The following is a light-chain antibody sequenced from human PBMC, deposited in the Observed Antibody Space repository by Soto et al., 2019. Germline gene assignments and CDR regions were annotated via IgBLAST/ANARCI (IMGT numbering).Light chain of an antibody. Sequence: EIVLTQSPGTLSLSPGERATLSCRASQSVSSNSLAWYQQRPGQAPRLLMYGASSRATGIPDRFSGSGSGTDFTLTISRLEPEDFAVYYCQQYETSPRAFCQGTKVEIK. CDR3: QQYETSPRA. J-gene: IGKJ1*01. CDR1: QSVSSNS. CDR2: GAS. V-gene: IGKV3-20*01.